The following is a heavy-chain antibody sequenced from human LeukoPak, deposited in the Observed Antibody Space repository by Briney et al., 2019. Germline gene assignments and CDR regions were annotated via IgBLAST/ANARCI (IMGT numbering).Heavy chain of an antibody. CDR3: AEGGGSDAFDI. V-gene: IGHV3-23*01. J-gene: IGHJ3*02. CDR2: ISDSGDRT. CDR1: GFTFRNYA. Sequence: GGSLRLSCAASGFTFRNYAMSWVRQAPGKGLEWVSAISDSGDRTYYADSVKGRFTISRDNSRNTLCLQMNSLKAEDTAVFYCAEGGGSDAFDIWGQGTMVTVSS. D-gene: IGHD3-16*01.